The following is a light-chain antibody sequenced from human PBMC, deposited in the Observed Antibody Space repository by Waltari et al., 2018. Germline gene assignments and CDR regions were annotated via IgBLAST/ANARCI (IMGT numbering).Light chain of an antibody. CDR1: QSLLHDNGYIY. CDR2: EVS. CDR3: MQGKHLPRT. V-gene: IGKV2-29*02. J-gene: IGKJ1*01. Sequence: DIVMTQSPLSLPVTPGEPASISCRSSQSLLHDNGYIYLDWYLQRPGQSPQLLIYEVSSRFSGVPDTFSGSGSGTDFTLKISRVEAEDVGVYYCMQGKHLPRTFGQGTKVEIK.